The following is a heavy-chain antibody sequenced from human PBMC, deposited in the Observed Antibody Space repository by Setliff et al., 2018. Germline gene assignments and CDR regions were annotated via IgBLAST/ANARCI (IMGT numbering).Heavy chain of an antibody. J-gene: IGHJ5*02. D-gene: IGHD3-3*01. Sequence: SATLSLTCTVSGDSISSGIYHWSWIRQSAGKGLEWIGRIYVSTGSTNYSPSLKSRVTISVDTSKNQFSLKLSSVTAADTAVYYCARGDFWSGHSDKLNWFDPWGQGTLVTVSS. CDR2: IYVSTGST. CDR3: ARGDFWSGHSDKLNWFDP. V-gene: IGHV4-61*10. CDR1: GDSISSGIYH.